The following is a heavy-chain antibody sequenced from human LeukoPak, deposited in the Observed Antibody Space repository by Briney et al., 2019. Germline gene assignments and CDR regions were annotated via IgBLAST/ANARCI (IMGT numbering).Heavy chain of an antibody. Sequence: PGGSLRLSCAVSGFSVTNNYMSWVRQAPGKGLEWVSVFYVGGATYYADSVKGRFTISRDNDKSSLYLQMNSLRAEDTAVYYCARDLSGDGYVKFDCWGQGTLVTVSP. D-gene: IGHD5-24*01. J-gene: IGHJ4*02. CDR3: ARDLSGDGYVKFDC. CDR1: GFSVTNNY. CDR2: FYVGGAT. V-gene: IGHV3-53*01.